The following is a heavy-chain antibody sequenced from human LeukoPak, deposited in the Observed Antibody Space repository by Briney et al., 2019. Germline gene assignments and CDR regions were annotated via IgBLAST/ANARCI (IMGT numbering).Heavy chain of an antibody. J-gene: IGHJ4*02. CDR1: GFSFSVYW. CDR3: VRNWNLDS. Sequence: PGGSLRLSCAASGFSFSVYWMSWVRQAPGRGLEWVANIQPDGSEKNYGDSVKGRFTISRDNAKNSLFLQMNSLTAEDTAVYCCVRNWNLDSWGQGTLVTVSS. CDR2: IQPDGSEK. D-gene: IGHD1-1*01. V-gene: IGHV3-7*01.